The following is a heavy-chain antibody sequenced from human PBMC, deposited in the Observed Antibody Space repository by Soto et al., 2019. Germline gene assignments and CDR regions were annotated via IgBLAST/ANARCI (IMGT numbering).Heavy chain of an antibody. Sequence: ASVKVSFKASGYTFTSYAMNWVRQAPGQRLEWMGWINAGNGNTKYSQKFQGRVTITRDTSASTVYMELSSLRSEDTAVYYCARGPGGPDGPGDYWGQGTLVTVSS. J-gene: IGHJ4*02. CDR3: ARGPGGPDGPGDY. V-gene: IGHV1-3*01. D-gene: IGHD2-15*01. CDR2: INAGNGNT. CDR1: GYTFTSYA.